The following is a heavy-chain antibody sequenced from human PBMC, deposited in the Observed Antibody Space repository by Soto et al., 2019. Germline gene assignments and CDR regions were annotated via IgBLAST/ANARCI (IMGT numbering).Heavy chain of an antibody. Sequence: YWAWIRQPPGKGLEWVVTIFYSGTTYHNPSLKGRVTASVDRSENQFSLKLTSVTASDTAVYYCARLDFRSGYYGGRFDPWGQGTLVTVSS. CDR3: ARLDFRSGYYGGRFDP. J-gene: IGHJ5*02. V-gene: IGHV4-39*01. CDR2: IFYSGTT. CDR1: Y. D-gene: IGHD3-3*01.